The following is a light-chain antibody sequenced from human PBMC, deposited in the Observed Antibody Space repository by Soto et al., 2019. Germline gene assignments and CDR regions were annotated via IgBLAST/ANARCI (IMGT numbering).Light chain of an antibody. CDR1: QSISSN. CDR2: GAS. Sequence: EIAMTQSPSTLSVSTGERATLSCRASQSISSNLAWYQQKPGQAPRLLIYGASTRATGIPARFSGSGSGTDFTLTISSLQSEDFAVYYCQQYNRVPVTFGQGTKVDIK. CDR3: QQYNRVPVT. V-gene: IGKV3-15*01. J-gene: IGKJ1*01.